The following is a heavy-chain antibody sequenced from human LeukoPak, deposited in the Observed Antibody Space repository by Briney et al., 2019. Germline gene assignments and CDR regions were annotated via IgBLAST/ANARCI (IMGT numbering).Heavy chain of an antibody. V-gene: IGHV3-30*18. D-gene: IGHD1-1*01. CDR3: AKDYWNDGFDY. CDR2: ISYEGSNK. J-gene: IGHJ4*02. Sequence: PGRSLRLSCAASGFTFSSYGMHWVRQAPGKGLEWVAVISYEGSNKYYADSVKGRFTISRDNSKNTLYLQMNSLRAEDTAVYYCAKDYWNDGFDYWGQGTLVTVSS. CDR1: GFTFSSYG.